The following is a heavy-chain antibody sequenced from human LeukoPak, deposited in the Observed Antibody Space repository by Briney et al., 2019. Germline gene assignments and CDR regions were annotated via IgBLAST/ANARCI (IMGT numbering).Heavy chain of an antibody. D-gene: IGHD6-19*01. V-gene: IGHV3-23*01. CDR1: GFTFSNYA. CDR3: AKRGGSGWERGFDY. J-gene: IGHJ4*02. CDR2: IRASGGST. Sequence: GGSLRLSCAASGFTFSNYAMSWVRQAPGKGLEWVSAIRASGGSTYYADSVKGRFTISRDNSRNTLFLQMNSLRAEDTAVYYCAKRGGSGWERGFDYWGQGNLVTVSS.